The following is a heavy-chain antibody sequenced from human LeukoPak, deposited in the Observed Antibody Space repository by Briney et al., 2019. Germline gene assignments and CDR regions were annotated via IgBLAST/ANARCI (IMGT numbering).Heavy chain of an antibody. D-gene: IGHD3/OR15-3a*01. CDR1: GVSISSSSYY. CDR2: IDYSGST. Sequence: PSETLSLTCTVSGVSISSSSYYWGWIRQPPGKGLEWIGSIDYSGSTYYNPSLKSRVTISVDTSKNQSSLKLSSVTAADTAVYYCARLPLDLYHYYMDVWGKGTTVTISS. CDR3: ARLPLDLYHYYMDV. J-gene: IGHJ6*03. V-gene: IGHV4-39*01.